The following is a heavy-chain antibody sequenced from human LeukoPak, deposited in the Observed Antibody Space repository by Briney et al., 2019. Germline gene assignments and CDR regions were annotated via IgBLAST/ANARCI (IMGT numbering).Heavy chain of an antibody. CDR2: INPSGGST. CDR1: GYTFTSYY. V-gene: IGHV1-46*01. Sequence: GASVKVSCKASGYTFTSYYMHWVRQAPGQGLEWMGIINPSGGSTSYAQKFQGRVTMTRGMSTSTVYMELSSLRSEDTAVYYCARANSVAGTGGWFDPWGQGTLVTVSS. D-gene: IGHD6-19*01. J-gene: IGHJ5*02. CDR3: ARANSVAGTGGWFDP.